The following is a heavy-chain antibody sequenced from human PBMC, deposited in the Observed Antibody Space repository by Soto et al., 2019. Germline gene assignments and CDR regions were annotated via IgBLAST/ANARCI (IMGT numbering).Heavy chain of an antibody. J-gene: IGHJ4*02. CDR3: ARDRVPFTSGWVLY. V-gene: IGHV3-30-3*01. D-gene: IGHD6-19*01. CDR1: GFAFSNYA. Sequence: GGSLRLSCAASGFAFSNYAMHWVRQAPGKGLEWVEVISYDGGNKYYADSVKGRFTISRESSKNTLYLQMNNLRPDDTALYFCARDRVPFTSGWVLYLGVGNLVTVS. CDR2: ISYDGGNK.